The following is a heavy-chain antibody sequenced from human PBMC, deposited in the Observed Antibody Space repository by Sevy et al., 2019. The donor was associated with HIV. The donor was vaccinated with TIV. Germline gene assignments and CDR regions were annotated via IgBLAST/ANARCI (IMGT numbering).Heavy chain of an antibody. D-gene: IGHD2-8*02. V-gene: IGHV3-23*01. Sequence: GGSLRLSCAASGFTFGNYAMGWVRQAPGKGLEWVSGISVRGDRKYYADSVKGRFTISRDNSKNTLFLQMNSLSVEDTDVYYCGSLLTENAFDNWGQGTMVTVSS. CDR3: GSLLTENAFDN. CDR1: GFTFGNYA. CDR2: ISVRGDRK. J-gene: IGHJ3*02.